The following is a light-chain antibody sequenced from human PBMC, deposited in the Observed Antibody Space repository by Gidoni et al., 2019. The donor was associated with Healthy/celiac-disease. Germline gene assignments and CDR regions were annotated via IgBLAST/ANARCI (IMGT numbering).Light chain of an antibody. CDR1: NIGSKS. J-gene: IGLJ2*01. CDR2: YVT. CDR3: HVWDSSSDHPDLV. V-gene: IGLV3-21*04. Sequence: SYVLTQPPSVSVAPGKTARITCGVNNIGSKSVHWYQKKPGQAPVLVIYYVTDRPSGIPDRFSGSNSGNTATLTIIRVEAVDEADYYCHVWDSSSDHPDLVFGGGTKLTVL.